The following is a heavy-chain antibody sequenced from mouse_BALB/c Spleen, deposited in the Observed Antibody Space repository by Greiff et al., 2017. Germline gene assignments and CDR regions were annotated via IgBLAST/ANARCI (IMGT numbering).Heavy chain of an antibody. V-gene: IGHV1-87*01. CDR2: IYPGDGDT. CDR3: ARVYGNYPSYWYFDV. CDR1: GYTFTSYW. J-gene: IGHJ1*01. D-gene: IGHD2-1*01. Sequence: VQLQQSGAELARPGASVKLSCKASGYTFTSYWMQWVKQRPGQGLEWIGAIYPGDGDTRYTQKFKGKATLTADKSSSTAYMQLSSLASEDSAVYYCARVYGNYPSYWYFDVWGAGTTVTVSS.